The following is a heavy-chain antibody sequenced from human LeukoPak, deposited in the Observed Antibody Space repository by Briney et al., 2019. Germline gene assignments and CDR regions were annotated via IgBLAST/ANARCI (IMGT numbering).Heavy chain of an antibody. J-gene: IGHJ4*02. CDR1: GGSISIGSYY. Sequence: PSQTLSLTCTVSGGSISIGSYYWSWIRQPAGKGLEWIGRMYISGSTNYNPSLSGSTNYNPSLKSRVTISVDMSREQFSLKLSSVTAADTAVYYCARDRTVRGGIDYWAQGTLVRVSS. CDR3: ARDRTVRGGIDY. V-gene: IGHV4-61*02. CDR2: MYISGSTNYNPSLSGST. D-gene: IGHD3-10*01.